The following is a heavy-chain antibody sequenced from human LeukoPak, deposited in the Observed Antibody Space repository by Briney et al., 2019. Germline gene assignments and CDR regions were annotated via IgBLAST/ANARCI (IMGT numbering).Heavy chain of an antibody. J-gene: IGHJ3*02. V-gene: IGHV1-69*13. D-gene: IGHD6-25*01. CDR2: IIPIFGTA. Sequence: SVKVSCKASGGTFSSYAISWVRQAPGQGLEWMGGIIPIFGTANYAQKFQGRVTITADESTSTAYMELSSLRSEDTAVYYCAAPYSSGSGAFDIWGQGTMVTVS. CDR1: GGTFSSYA. CDR3: AAPYSSGSGAFDI.